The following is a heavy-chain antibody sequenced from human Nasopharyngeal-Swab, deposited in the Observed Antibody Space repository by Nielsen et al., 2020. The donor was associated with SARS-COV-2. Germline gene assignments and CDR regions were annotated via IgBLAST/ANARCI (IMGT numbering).Heavy chain of an antibody. V-gene: IGHV3-11*01. D-gene: IGHD3-16*01. J-gene: IGHJ3*02. CDR2: ISTSGSTI. CDR1: GFTFSDYY. CDR3: ARPRGGWAFDI. Sequence: GESLKISCAASGFTFSDYYMSWIRQAPGKGLEWVSYISTSGSTISFADSVEGRFTISRDNAKNSLYLQMNSLRAEDTAVYYCARPRGGWAFDIWGQGTMVTVSS.